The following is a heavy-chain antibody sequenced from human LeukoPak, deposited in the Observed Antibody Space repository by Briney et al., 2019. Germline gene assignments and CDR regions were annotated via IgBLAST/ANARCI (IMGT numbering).Heavy chain of an antibody. CDR3: ARDLPFQLLYGHDAFDI. CDR1: GGSISSYY. CDR2: IYTSGST. Sequence: SETLSLTCTVSGGSISSYYWSWIRQPAGKGLEWIGRIYTSGSTNYNPSLKSRVTMSVDTSKNRFSLKLSSVTAADTAVYYCARDLPFQLLYGHDAFDIWGQGTMVTVSS. D-gene: IGHD2-2*02. J-gene: IGHJ3*02. V-gene: IGHV4-4*07.